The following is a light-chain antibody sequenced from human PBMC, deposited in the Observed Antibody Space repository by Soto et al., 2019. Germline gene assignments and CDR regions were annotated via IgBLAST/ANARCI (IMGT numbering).Light chain of an antibody. V-gene: IGKV1-5*01. CDR1: QSISSW. J-gene: IGKJ1*01. CDR2: GAS. CDR3: QQYHDYPT. Sequence: DIQMTQSPSTLSASVGDRVTITCRASQSISSWLAWYQQKPGKAPNLLIYGASDLESGAPSRFSGRGSGTEFTLTISSLQPDDFATYYCQQYHDYPTFGQGTKVEIK.